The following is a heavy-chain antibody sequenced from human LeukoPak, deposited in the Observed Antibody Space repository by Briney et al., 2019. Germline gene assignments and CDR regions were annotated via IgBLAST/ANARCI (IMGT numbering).Heavy chain of an antibody. V-gene: IGHV4-59*12. CDR3: AREIRYYGSGSGGSYYYYMDV. Sequence: PSETLSLTCTVSGGSISSYYWSWLRQPPGKGLEWIGYIYYSGSTNYNPSLKSRVTISVDTSKNQFSLKLSSVTAADTAVYYCAREIRYYGSGSGGSYYYYMDVWGKGTTVTISS. D-gene: IGHD3-10*01. CDR2: IYYSGST. CDR1: GGSISSYY. J-gene: IGHJ6*03.